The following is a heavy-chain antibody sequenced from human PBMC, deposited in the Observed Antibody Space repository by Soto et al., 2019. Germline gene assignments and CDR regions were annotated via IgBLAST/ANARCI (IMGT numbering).Heavy chain of an antibody. Sequence: ASVKVSCKASGYTFTSYGISWVRQAPGQGLEWMGWISAYNGNTNYAQKLQGRVTMTTDTSTSTAYMELRSLRSDDTAVYYCARDSRGYYDFWSGYSGSYYFDYWGQGTLVTVSS. CDR1: GYTFTSYG. V-gene: IGHV1-18*01. CDR3: ARDSRGYYDFWSGYSGSYYFDY. D-gene: IGHD3-3*01. CDR2: ISAYNGNT. J-gene: IGHJ4*02.